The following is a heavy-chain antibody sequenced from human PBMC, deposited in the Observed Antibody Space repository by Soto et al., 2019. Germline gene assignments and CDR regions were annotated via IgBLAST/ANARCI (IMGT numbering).Heavy chain of an antibody. CDR1: GGSMISYY. Sequence: SETLSLTCTVSGGSMISYYWSWIRQPPGRGLEWIGSIYYSGSTNYNPSLKSRVTISVDTSKNQFSLKLSSVTAADTAVYYCARHGMDYYDSSGYYYSPYYFDYWGQGTLVTVSS. V-gene: IGHV4-59*08. J-gene: IGHJ4*02. D-gene: IGHD3-22*01. CDR3: ARHGMDYYDSSGYYYSPYYFDY. CDR2: IYYSGST.